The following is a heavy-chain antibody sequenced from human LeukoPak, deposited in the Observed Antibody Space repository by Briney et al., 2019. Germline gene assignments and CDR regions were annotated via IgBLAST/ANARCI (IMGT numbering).Heavy chain of an antibody. CDR2: ISYDGSNK. CDR1: GFTFSSYG. CDR3: AKSSIAATLGIDY. Sequence: ALRLSCAASGFTFSSYGMHWVRQAPGKGLEWVAVISYDGSNKYYADSVRGRFTISRDNSKNTLYLQMNSLRAEDTAVYYCAKSSIAATLGIDYWGQGTLVTVSS. V-gene: IGHV3-30*18. D-gene: IGHD6-6*01. J-gene: IGHJ4*02.